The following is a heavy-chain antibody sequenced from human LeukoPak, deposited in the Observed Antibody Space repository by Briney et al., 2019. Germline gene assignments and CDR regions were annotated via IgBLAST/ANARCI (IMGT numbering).Heavy chain of an antibody. J-gene: IGHJ4*02. D-gene: IGHD3-16*02. CDR3: TKDHSEYVWGSYRRDDY. V-gene: IGHV3-23*01. CDR2: ISGSGDNT. Sequence: QSGGSLRLSCAASGFTVNNYAMSWVRQGPGKGLEWVPTISGSGDNTYYADSVRDRFTISRDNSKNTLYLQMDSLRAEDTAVYYCTKDHSEYVWGSYRRDDYWGQGTLVTVSS. CDR1: GFTVNNYA.